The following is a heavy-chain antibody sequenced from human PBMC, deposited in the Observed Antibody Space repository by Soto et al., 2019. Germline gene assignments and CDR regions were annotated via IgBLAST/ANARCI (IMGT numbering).Heavy chain of an antibody. CDR3: ARYFLRPNGFDP. J-gene: IGHJ5*02. V-gene: IGHV4-31*03. D-gene: IGHD3-9*01. CDR2: IYYSGST. Sequence: QVQLQESGPGLVKPSQTLSLTCIVSGGSISSGGYSWSWIRQHPGKGLEWIGYIYYSGSTFYSPFLKGGVTILVYTSKNLFSLKLSAVTAADTAVYYCARYFLRPNGFDPWGQGTLVTVSS. CDR1: GGSISSGGYS.